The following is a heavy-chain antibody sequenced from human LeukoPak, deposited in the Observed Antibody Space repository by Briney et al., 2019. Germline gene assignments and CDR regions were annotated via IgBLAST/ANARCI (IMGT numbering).Heavy chain of an antibody. D-gene: IGHD6-6*01. V-gene: IGHV3-48*01. CDR2: INSSGSTI. Sequence: GGSLRLSCVASGFTFSSSWMSWVRQAPGKGLEWVSYINSSGSTIYYADSVKGRFTISRDNAKNSLYLQMSSLRAEDTAVYYCAREYSSSSGRAFDIWGQGTMVTVSS. CDR1: GFTFSSSW. J-gene: IGHJ3*02. CDR3: AREYSSSSGRAFDI.